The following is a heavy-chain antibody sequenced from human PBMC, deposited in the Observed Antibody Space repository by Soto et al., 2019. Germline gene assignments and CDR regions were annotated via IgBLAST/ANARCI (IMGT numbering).Heavy chain of an antibody. Sequence: AGGSLRLSCAASGFPFSAYGMHWVRQAPGKGLQWVAVIWFDGGNEYYADSVRGRFTISRDNSKNTLYLQMNSLTDEDTAVYYCARDSGGSGYEFDYWGQGTLATVSS. D-gene: IGHD3-22*01. CDR2: IWFDGGNE. CDR3: ARDSGGSGYEFDY. J-gene: IGHJ4*02. V-gene: IGHV3-33*01. CDR1: GFPFSAYG.